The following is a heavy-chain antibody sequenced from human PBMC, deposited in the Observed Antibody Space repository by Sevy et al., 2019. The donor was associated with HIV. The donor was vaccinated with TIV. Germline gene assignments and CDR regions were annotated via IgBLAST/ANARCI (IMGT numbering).Heavy chain of an antibody. CDR3: ARGGLMVYASNFDY. CDR1: GGTFSSYA. Sequence: ASVKVSCKASGGTFSSYAISWVRQAPGQGLEWMGGIIPIFGTANYAQKFQGRVTITADESTSTAYMEPSSLRSEDTAVYYCARGGLMVYASNFDYWGQGTLVTVSS. V-gene: IGHV1-69*13. CDR2: IIPIFGTA. J-gene: IGHJ4*02. D-gene: IGHD2-8*01.